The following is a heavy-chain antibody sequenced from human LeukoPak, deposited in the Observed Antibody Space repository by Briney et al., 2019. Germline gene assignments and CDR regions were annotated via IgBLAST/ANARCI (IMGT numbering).Heavy chain of an antibody. V-gene: IGHV3-23*01. D-gene: IGHD4-11*01. CDR2: ISGSGGST. CDR3: AKDLDYSNAPDY. J-gene: IGHJ4*02. Sequence: GGSLRLSCAASGFTFSSYAMSWVRQAPGKGLEGVSAISGSGGSTYYADSVKGRFTISRDNSKNTLYLQMNSLRAEDTAVYYCAKDLDYSNAPDYWGQGTLVTVSS. CDR1: GFTFSSYA.